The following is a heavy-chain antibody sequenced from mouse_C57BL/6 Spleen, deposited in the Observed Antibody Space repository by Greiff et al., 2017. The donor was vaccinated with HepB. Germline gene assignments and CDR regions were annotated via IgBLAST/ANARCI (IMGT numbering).Heavy chain of an antibody. Sequence: VQLQQSGAELVKPGASVKLSCKASGYTFTEYTIHWVKQRSGQGLEWIGWFYPGSGSIKYNEKFKDKATLTADKSSSTVYMELSRLTSEDSAVYCGARHEVQYYYGSEGDYAMDYWGQGTSVTVSS. J-gene: IGHJ4*01. CDR2: FYPGSGSI. D-gene: IGHD1-1*01. CDR3: ARHEVQYYYGSEGDYAMDY. V-gene: IGHV1-62-2*01. CDR1: GYTFTEYT.